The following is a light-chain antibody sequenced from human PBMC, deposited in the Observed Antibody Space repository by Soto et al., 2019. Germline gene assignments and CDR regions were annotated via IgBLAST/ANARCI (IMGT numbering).Light chain of an antibody. CDR1: LSVTGN. J-gene: IGKJ1*01. CDR3: QQYETWPRT. V-gene: IGKV3-15*01. Sequence: EIVMTQSPATLSVSLGETATLSCRASLSVTGNLAWFQQKPGQAPRLLIYGASTRATGVPARFSGSGSGTEFTLSISCLHSEDFAVYYCQQYETWPRTFGQGTKVEIK. CDR2: GAS.